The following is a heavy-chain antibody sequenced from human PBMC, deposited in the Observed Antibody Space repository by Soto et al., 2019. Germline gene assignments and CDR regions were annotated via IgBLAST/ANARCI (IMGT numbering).Heavy chain of an antibody. D-gene: IGHD7-27*01. CDR1: GYTFTRYD. CDR3: ARNPAGTGTFDY. Sequence: QVQLVQSGAEVKKPGASVLVSCKASGYTFTRYDFNWVRQAPGQGLEWVGWMNPNGGHTGYAQKFQGRVTLTRDASISTAYMELRSLTSDDTAMYFCARNPAGTGTFDYWGQGTLVTVSS. V-gene: IGHV1-8*01. J-gene: IGHJ4*02. CDR2: MNPNGGHT.